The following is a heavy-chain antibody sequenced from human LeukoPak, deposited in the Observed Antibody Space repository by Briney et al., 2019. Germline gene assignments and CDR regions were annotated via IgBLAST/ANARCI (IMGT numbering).Heavy chain of an antibody. CDR2: INPNSGGT. J-gene: IGHJ3*02. D-gene: IGHD2-2*01. CDR1: GYTFTGYY. V-gene: IGHV1-2*02. CDR3: ARGAMESTFLAVRYDALDI. Sequence: GASVKVSCKASGYTFTGYYMHWVRQAPGQGLEWMGWINPNSGGTNYAQKFQGRVTMTRDTSISTAYMELSRLRSDDTAVYYCARGAMESTFLAVRYDALDIWGQGTMVTVSS.